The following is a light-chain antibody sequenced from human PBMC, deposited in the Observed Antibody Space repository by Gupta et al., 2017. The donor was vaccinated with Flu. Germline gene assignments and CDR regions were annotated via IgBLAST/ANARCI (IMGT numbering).Light chain of an antibody. J-gene: IGLJ3*02. CDR2: EDS. Sequence: SYVLTPPPSVSVAPGQTARVACGGNNIGGKSVNWYQQKPGQAPVLVVYEDSDGPSGIPERFSGSNSGNTATLTISRVEAGDEADYYCQVWDTPSDHVVFGGGTKLTVL. CDR3: QVWDTPSDHVV. V-gene: IGLV3-21*02. CDR1: NIGGKS.